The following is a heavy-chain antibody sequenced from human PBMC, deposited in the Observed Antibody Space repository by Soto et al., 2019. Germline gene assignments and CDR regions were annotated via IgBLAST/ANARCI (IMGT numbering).Heavy chain of an antibody. CDR2: ISSSSSTI. D-gene: IGHD3-16*01. J-gene: IGHJ6*02. Sequence: EVQLVESGGGLVQPGGSLRLSCAASGFTFSSYSMNWVRQAPGKGLEWVSYISSSSSTIYYADSVKGRITISRDNAKNPLSLQMNSLRYEDTAVYYCARDWVDSDYYYYGMDVWGQGTTVTVSS. CDR3: ARDWVDSDYYYYGMDV. V-gene: IGHV3-48*02. CDR1: GFTFSSYS.